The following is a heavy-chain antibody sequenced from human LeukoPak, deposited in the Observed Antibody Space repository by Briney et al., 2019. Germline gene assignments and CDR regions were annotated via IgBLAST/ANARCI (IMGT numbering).Heavy chain of an antibody. J-gene: IGHJ6*02. CDR1: GFTFHTYG. D-gene: IGHD7-27*01. Sequence: GGFLRLSCVTSGFTFHTYGMHWVRQAPGKGLQWVAVISHDGSDEYYADSVKGRFTISRNNSQNTLYLQMNSLRPEDTAAYFCANALTGDPRLLDPLMDVWGPGTTVIVSS. V-gene: IGHV3-30*18. CDR3: ANALTGDPRLLDPLMDV. CDR2: ISHDGSDE.